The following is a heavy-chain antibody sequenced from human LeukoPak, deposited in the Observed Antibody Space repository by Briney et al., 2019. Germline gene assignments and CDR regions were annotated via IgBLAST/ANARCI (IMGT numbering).Heavy chain of an antibody. Sequence: SQTLSLTCAISGDSVSSNSAAWSWIRQSPSRGLEWLGRTYYRSKWYNDYAVSVKSRITINPDTSKNQFSLQLNSVTPEDTAVYYCARDYYDSSGYYVVAHFDYWGQGTLVTVSS. CDR2: TYYRSKWYN. D-gene: IGHD3-22*01. CDR1: GDSVSSNSAA. J-gene: IGHJ4*02. V-gene: IGHV6-1*01. CDR3: ARDYYDSSGYYVVAHFDY.